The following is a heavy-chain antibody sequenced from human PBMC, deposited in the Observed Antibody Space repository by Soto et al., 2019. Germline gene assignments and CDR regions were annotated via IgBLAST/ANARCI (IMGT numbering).Heavy chain of an antibody. D-gene: IGHD3-22*01. CDR1: GYSISGGYY. Sequence: SENLSLTCAVSGYSISGGYYWGWIRQPPGKGLEWIGSIHHSGSTYYNPSLKSRVTISVDTSQNQFSLKLSSPTAADTAVHHCARAGKYYSDSSAAFDIWGQGTMVT. V-gene: IGHV4-38-2*01. J-gene: IGHJ3*02. CDR2: IHHSGST. CDR3: ARAGKYYSDSSAAFDI.